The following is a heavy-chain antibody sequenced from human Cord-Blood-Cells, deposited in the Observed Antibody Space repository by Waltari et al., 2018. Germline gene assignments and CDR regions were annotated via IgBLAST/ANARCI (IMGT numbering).Heavy chain of an antibody. CDR1: GGTFSGYY. D-gene: IGHD2-15*01. CDR3: ARPSSSDRPDDAFDI. CDR2: INNSGST. Sequence: QVQLQQWGPGLLKPSETLSLTSAVYGGTFSGYYWSWIRQPPGKGLEWIGEINNSGSTNYNPSLKSRVTISVDTSKNQFSLKLSSVTAADTAVYYCARPSSSDRPDDAFDIWGQGTMVTVSS. V-gene: IGHV4-34*01. J-gene: IGHJ3*02.